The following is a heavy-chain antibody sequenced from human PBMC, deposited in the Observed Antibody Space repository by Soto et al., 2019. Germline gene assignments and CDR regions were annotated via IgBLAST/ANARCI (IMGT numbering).Heavy chain of an antibody. CDR3: ARALEEYYYDSSGYYSAY. Sequence: SVKVSCKASGGTFSTYAITWVRQAPGQGLEWMGGIIPIFGTTHYAQKFQGRVTITADESTSTAYMELSSLRSEDTAVYYCARALEEYYYDSSGYYSAYWGQGTLVTVST. D-gene: IGHD3-22*01. CDR1: GGTFSTYA. CDR2: IIPIFGTT. V-gene: IGHV1-69*13. J-gene: IGHJ4*02.